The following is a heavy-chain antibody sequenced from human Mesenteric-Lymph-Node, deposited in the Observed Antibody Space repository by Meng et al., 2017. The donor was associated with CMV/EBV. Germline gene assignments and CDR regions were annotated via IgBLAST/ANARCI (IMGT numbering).Heavy chain of an antibody. CDR1: GFTFSSYA. D-gene: IGHD6-13*01. CDR2: ISWDGGST. CDR3: AKEGHIASPGYYYGMDV. V-gene: IGHV3-43D*03. Sequence: GGSLRLSCAASGFTFSSYAMSWVRQAPGKGLEWVSLISWDGGSTYYADSVKGRFTISRDNSKNSLYLQMNSLRAEDTALYYCAKEGHIASPGYYYGMDVWGQGTTVTVSS. J-gene: IGHJ6*02.